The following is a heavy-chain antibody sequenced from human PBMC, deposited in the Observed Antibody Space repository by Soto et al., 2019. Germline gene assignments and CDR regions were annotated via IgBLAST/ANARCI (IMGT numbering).Heavy chain of an antibody. CDR3: STPLATYYSRFDY. Sequence: EVQLVESGGGLVKTGGALRRTCAGSGFTFSGTYMSWVRQAPGTGLEWVGRIYSQTDGETRDYAAPVKGRFIITRDASRNMVLLQMNSLRTEDTALYYCSTPLATYYSRFDYWGQGAPVTVSS. CDR1: GFTFSGTY. J-gene: IGHJ4*02. V-gene: IGHV3-15*01. D-gene: IGHD3-10*01. CDR2: IYSQTDGETR.